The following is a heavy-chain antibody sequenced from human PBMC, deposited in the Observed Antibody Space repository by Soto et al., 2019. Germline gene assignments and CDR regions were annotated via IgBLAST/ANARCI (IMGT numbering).Heavy chain of an antibody. CDR1: GGSFSGYD. V-gene: IGHV4-34*01. J-gene: IGHJ5*02. CDR2: INHSGST. CDR3: ARGAPREKYDFWSGYRGWFDP. D-gene: IGHD3-3*01. Sequence: PSETLALTSAVYGGSFSGYDVSLIRQTPGKGLDWIGEINHSGSTNYNPSLKSRVTISVDTSKNQFSLKLSSVTAADTAVYYCARGAPREKYDFWSGYRGWFDPWGQGTLVTVSS.